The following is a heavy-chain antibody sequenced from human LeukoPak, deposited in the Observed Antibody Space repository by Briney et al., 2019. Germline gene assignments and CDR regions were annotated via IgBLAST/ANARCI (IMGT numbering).Heavy chain of an antibody. J-gene: IGHJ4*02. CDR2: INVDNGKT. Sequence: ASVKVSCKASAYIFGGYALHWVRQAPGQRLEWMGWINVDNGKTKSSQKFQDRVTISWDTSANSGYMEMSSLRFEDSAVYFCARYRPPTSSFDSWGQGTLVTVSS. CDR3: ARYRPPTSSFDS. D-gene: IGHD6-19*01. CDR1: AYIFGGYA. V-gene: IGHV1-3*01.